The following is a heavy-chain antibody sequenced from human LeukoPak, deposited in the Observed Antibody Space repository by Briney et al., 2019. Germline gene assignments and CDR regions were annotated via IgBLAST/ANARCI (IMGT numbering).Heavy chain of an antibody. CDR3: ARHLRVTTFPGYFDY. D-gene: IGHD4-11*01. V-gene: IGHV4-4*09. J-gene: IGHJ4*02. CDR1: GGYISSYY. CDR2: IYTSGST. Sequence: SETLSLTCTVSGGYISSYYWSWIRQPPGKGLEWIGHIYTSGSTNYNPSLKSRVTISVDTSKNQFSLKLSSVTAADTAVYYCARHLRVTTFPGYFDYWGQGTLVTVSS.